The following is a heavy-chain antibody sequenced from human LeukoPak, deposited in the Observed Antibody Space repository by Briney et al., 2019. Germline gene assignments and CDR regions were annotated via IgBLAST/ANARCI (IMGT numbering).Heavy chain of an antibody. CDR1: GGSISSYY. Sequence: SETLSLTCTVSGGSISSYYWSWIRQPPGEGLKWFGYIYYRGSTNHNPSLKSRVTISVDTSKNQFSLKLSTVTAADTAVYYCARNLRGRECSGGSCYSPGGYYYYYMDVWGKGTTVTVSS. CDR2: IYYRGST. CDR3: ARNLRGRECSGGSCYSPGGYYYYYMDV. J-gene: IGHJ6*03. D-gene: IGHD2-15*01. V-gene: IGHV4-59*01.